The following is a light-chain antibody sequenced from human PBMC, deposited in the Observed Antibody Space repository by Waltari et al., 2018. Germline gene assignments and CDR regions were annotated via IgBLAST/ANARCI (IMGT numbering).Light chain of an antibody. Sequence: DVVMTQSPLSLPVTLGQPASISCRSSQSLVYSDGNTYLNWFQQRPGQSPRRLIYKVSNRDSGVPDRFSGSGSGTEFTLTISSLQPDDFGTYYCQLYNSYVMYTFGQGTKLDIK. CDR3: QLYNSYVMYT. CDR2: KVS. V-gene: IGKV2-30*01. J-gene: IGKJ2*01. CDR1: QSLVYSDGNTY.